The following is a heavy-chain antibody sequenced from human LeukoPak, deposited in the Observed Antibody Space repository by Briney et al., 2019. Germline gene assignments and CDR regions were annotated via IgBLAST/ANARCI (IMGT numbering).Heavy chain of an antibody. D-gene: IGHD3-9*01. Sequence: ASVKVSCKASGYTFINYYMHWVRQAPGQGLEWMGWINPNSGGTNYAQKFQGRVTMTRDASISTAYMELSRLRSDDTAVYYCATGLRYFDWLLDIDYWGQGTLVTVSS. CDR2: INPNSGGT. J-gene: IGHJ4*02. V-gene: IGHV1-2*02. CDR3: ATGLRYFDWLLDIDY. CDR1: GYTFINYY.